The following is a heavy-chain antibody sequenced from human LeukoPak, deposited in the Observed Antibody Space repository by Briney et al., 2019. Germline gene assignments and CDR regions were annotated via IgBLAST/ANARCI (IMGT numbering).Heavy chain of an antibody. CDR3: ARQKTGTFDY. Sequence: GGSLRLSCAASGFTFSSYAMHWVRQAPGKGLEWVAVISYDRSNKYYADSVKGRFTISRDNSKNTLYLQMNSLRAEDTAVYYCARQKTGTFDYWGQGILVTVSS. D-gene: IGHD1-1*01. V-gene: IGHV3-30-3*01. CDR1: GFTFSSYA. CDR2: ISYDRSNK. J-gene: IGHJ4*02.